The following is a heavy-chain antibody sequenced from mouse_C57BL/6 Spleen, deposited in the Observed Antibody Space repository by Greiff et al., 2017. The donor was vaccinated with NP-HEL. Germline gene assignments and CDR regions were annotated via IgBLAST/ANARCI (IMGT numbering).Heavy chain of an antibody. CDR3: ARSRVMVTTYYYAMDY. V-gene: IGHV1-9*01. J-gene: IGHJ4*01. CDR1: GYTFTGYW. Sequence: VQLQQSGAELMKPGASVKLSCKATGYTFTGYWIEWVKQRPGHGLEWIGEILPGSGCTNYTEKFKGKATFTADTSSNTAYMQLSSLTTKDSAIYYCARSRVMVTTYYYAMDYWGQGTSVTVSS. CDR2: ILPGSGCT. D-gene: IGHD2-2*01.